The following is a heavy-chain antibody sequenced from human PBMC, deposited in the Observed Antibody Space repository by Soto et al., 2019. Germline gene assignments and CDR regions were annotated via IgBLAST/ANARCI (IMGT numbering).Heavy chain of an antibody. D-gene: IGHD5-18*01. Sequence: GQPLNISRKGSGYSFTSYWIAWERQMPGKGLECMGLLYTGDSDTRYSPSFQGQGTISGDKSINTAYLRWSSLKASDTAIYYCGTVDTCMVRHYWGQGTLVTVCS. CDR3: GTVDTCMVRHY. J-gene: IGHJ4*02. V-gene: IGHV5-51*01. CDR1: GYSFTSYW. CDR2: LYTGDSDT.